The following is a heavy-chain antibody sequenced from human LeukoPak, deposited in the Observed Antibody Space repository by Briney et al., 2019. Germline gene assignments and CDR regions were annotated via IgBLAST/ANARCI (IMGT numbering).Heavy chain of an antibody. CDR1: NGAVKNYY. CDR3: ATLVYSGSWYHFDT. CDR2: FLYSGTT. J-gene: IGHJ4*02. V-gene: IGHV4-59*02. Sequence: PSETLSLTCSVSNGAVKNYYWTWIRQPPGQGLEWIGNFLYSGTTTYRASLDSRLIISVDNSKNTVSLRLFSVTAADTAVYYCATLVYSGSWYHFDTWGQGTLVTVSS. D-gene: IGHD6-13*01.